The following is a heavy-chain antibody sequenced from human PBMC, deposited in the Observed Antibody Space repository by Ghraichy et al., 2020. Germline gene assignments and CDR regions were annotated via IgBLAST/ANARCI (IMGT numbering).Heavy chain of an antibody. J-gene: IGHJ4*02. V-gene: IGHV4-59*01. CDR3: AAAAHNFYVTDF. CDR1: GASISRYY. D-gene: IGHD1-20*01. CDR2: IPSSGNI. Sequence: SETLSLTCTVSGASISRYYWTWIRQSPGKGLEWIGSIPSSGNINYNPSLKRRVTISADASENHFSLRLTSVTAADTAVYYCAAAAHNFYVTDFWGQGTAVTVSS.